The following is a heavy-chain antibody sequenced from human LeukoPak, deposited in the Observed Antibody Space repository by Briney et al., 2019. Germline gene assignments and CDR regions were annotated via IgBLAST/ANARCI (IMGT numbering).Heavy chain of an antibody. J-gene: IGHJ4*02. CDR1: GFTFSSYA. CDR2: ISGSGGST. V-gene: IGHV3-23*01. CDR3: AKDKAGGSGSFDY. D-gene: IGHD3-10*01. Sequence: GGSLRLSCAASGFTFSSYAMSWVRQAPGKGLEWVSAISGSGGSTYCADSVKGRFTISRDNSKNTLYLQMNSLRAEDTAVYYCAKDKAGGSGSFDYWGQGTLVTVSS.